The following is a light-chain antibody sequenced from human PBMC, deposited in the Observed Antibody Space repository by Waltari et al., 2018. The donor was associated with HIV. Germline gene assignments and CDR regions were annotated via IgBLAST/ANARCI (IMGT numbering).Light chain of an antibody. Sequence: QSALTQPPSASGSLGQSVTIPCIGSSSDIGAYAPVSWFQQLPHNAPTLLLYEVTKRPSGVPDRFSGSRSGNTAFLTVSGLQPNDTAAYFCSSYGDNNWVLFGGGTNLTVL. CDR1: SSDIGAYAP. CDR2: EVT. V-gene: IGLV2-8*01. CDR3: SSYGDNNWVL. J-gene: IGLJ2*01.